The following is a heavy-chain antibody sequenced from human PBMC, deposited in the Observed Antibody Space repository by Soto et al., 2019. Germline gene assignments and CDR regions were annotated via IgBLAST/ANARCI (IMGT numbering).Heavy chain of an antibody. CDR2: AGPSGSST. CDR1: GFTFGSYA. CDR3: ARTYYYDSTGYYRTFVY. V-gene: IGHV3-23*01. J-gene: IGHJ4*02. Sequence: GGSLRLSCAASGFTFGSYAMSWVRLAPGKGLEWVSVAGPSGSSTFYADSVRGRFTISRDNVENTLYLQMNSLRVADTALYFCARTYYYDSTGYYRTFVYWGQGTLVTVSS. D-gene: IGHD3-22*01.